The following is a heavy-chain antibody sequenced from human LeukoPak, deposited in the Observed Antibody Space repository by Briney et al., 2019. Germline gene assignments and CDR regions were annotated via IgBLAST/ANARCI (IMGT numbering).Heavy chain of an antibody. D-gene: IGHD1-1*01. CDR1: GFTFSSYA. Sequence: GGSLRLSCAASGFTFSSYAMSWVRQAPGKGLEWVGRIKSKTDGGTTDYAAPVKGRFTISRDDSKNTLYLQMNSLKTEDTAVYYCTKEARSNWNDNWFDPWGQGTLVTVSS. CDR3: TKEARSNWNDNWFDP. CDR2: IKSKTDGGTT. J-gene: IGHJ5*02. V-gene: IGHV3-15*01.